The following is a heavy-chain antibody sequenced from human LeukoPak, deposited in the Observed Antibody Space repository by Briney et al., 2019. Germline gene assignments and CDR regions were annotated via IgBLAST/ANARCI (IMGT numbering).Heavy chain of an antibody. CDR3: AREPSGSGWYSGVDY. D-gene: IGHD6-19*01. CDR2: IYSDNT. Sequence: GGSLRLSCTVSGFTVSSNSMSWVRQAPGKGLEWVSFIYSDNTHYADSVKGRFTISRDNAKNSLYLQMNSLRAEDTAVYYCAREPSGSGWYSGVDYWGQGTLVTVSS. J-gene: IGHJ4*02. CDR1: GFTVSSNS. V-gene: IGHV3-53*01.